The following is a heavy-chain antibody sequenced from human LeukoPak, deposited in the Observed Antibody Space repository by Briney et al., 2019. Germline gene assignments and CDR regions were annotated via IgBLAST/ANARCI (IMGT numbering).Heavy chain of an antibody. J-gene: IGHJ6*02. CDR1: GGTFSSYT. CDR3: ARGSSGGRYDMDV. V-gene: IGHV1-69*02. D-gene: IGHD2-15*01. CDR2: VIPILGIA. Sequence: ASVKVSCKASGGTFSSYTISWVRQAPGQGLEWMGRVIPILGIANYAQKFQGRVTITADKSTSTAYMELSSLRSEDTAVYYCARGSSGGRYDMDVWGQGTTVTVSS.